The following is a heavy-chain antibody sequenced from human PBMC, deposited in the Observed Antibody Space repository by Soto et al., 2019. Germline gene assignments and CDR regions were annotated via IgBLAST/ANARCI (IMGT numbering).Heavy chain of an antibody. Sequence: ASVKVSCKASGYTFTGYYMHWVRQAPGQGLEWMGWINPNSGGTNYAQKFQGWVTMTRGTSISTAYMELSRLRSDDTAVYYCARDLEGYDSSGYDYWGQGTLVTVSS. CDR1: GYTFTGYY. CDR3: ARDLEGYDSSGYDY. CDR2: INPNSGGT. V-gene: IGHV1-2*04. D-gene: IGHD3-22*01. J-gene: IGHJ4*02.